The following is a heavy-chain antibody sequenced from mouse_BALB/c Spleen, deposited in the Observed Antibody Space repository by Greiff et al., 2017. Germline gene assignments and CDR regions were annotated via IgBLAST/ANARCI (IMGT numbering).Heavy chain of an antibody. Sequence: QVQLKESGPGLVQPSQSLSITCTVSGFSLTSYGVHWVRQSPGKGLEWLGVIWSGGSTDYNAAFISRLSISKDNSKSQVFFKMNSLQANDTAIYYCARKGLLRTYYAMDYWGQGTSVTVSS. D-gene: IGHD1-1*01. V-gene: IGHV2-2*02. CDR1: GFSLTSYG. CDR3: ARKGLLRTYYAMDY. CDR2: IWSGGST. J-gene: IGHJ4*01.